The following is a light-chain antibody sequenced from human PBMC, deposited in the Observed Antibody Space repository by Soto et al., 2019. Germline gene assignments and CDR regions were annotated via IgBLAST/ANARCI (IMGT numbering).Light chain of an antibody. CDR2: DAS. CDR1: QSVSSY. Sequence: EIVLTQSPATLSLSPGERATLSCRASQSVSSYLAWYQQKPGQAPRLLIYDASNRATGIPARFSGSVSGTDSTLTISSLEPEDFAVYYCQQRSNWPPTFGQGTRLEIK. J-gene: IGKJ5*01. V-gene: IGKV3-11*01. CDR3: QQRSNWPPT.